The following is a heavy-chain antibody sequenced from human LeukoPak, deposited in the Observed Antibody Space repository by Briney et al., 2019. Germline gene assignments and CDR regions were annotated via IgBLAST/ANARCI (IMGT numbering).Heavy chain of an antibody. CDR3: VSRNYGSSPFDY. CDR1: GFTFSSYG. CDR2: IRYDGSNK. V-gene: IGHV3-30*02. D-gene: IGHD4-17*01. J-gene: IGHJ4*02. Sequence: GGSLRLSCATSGFTFSSYGMHWVRQAPGKGLEWVAFIRYDGSNKDYVDSVKGRFTISRDNSKNTLYLQMNSLRAEDTAVYYCVSRNYGSSPFDYWGQGTLVTVSS.